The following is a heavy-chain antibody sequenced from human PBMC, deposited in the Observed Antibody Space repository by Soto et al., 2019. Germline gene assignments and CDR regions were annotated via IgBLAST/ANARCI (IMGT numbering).Heavy chain of an antibody. Sequence: GGSLRLSCAASGFTFSSYAMHWVRQAPGKGLEWVAVISYDGSNKYYADSVKGRFTISRDNSKNTLYLQMNSLRAEDTAVYYCARDFFPDKYDWNYYGMDVWGQGTTVTVSS. D-gene: IGHD1-1*01. CDR3: ARDFFPDKYDWNYYGMDV. J-gene: IGHJ6*02. V-gene: IGHV3-30-3*01. CDR2: ISYDGSNK. CDR1: GFTFSSYA.